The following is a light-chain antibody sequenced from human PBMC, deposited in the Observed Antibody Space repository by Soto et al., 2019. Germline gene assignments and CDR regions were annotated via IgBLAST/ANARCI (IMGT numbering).Light chain of an antibody. V-gene: IGKV1-27*01. CDR3: QKYNSAPFT. J-gene: IGKJ3*01. CDR1: QGISNF. CDR2: AAS. Sequence: DIQMTQSPSSLSASVGDRVTIACRASQGISNFLAWYQQNPGKVPKLLIYAASTLQSGVPSRFTGSGSGTDFTPTISSLQPEVVATYYCQKYNSAPFTFGPGTKVDIK.